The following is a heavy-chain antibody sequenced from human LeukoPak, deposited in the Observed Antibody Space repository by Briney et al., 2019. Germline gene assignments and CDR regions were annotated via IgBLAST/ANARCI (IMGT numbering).Heavy chain of an antibody. CDR2: ISSSSNYI. Sequence: PGGSLRLSCAASGFTFSNYSMNWVRQAPGKGLDWVSSISSSSNYIYYADSVKGRSTISRDNAKNSLSLQMNSLRAEDTAMYYCAAITGKRNYGFWSGPAFDIWGQGTMVTVSS. CDR3: AAITGKRNYGFWSGPAFDI. CDR1: GFTFSNYS. J-gene: IGHJ3*02. V-gene: IGHV3-21*01. D-gene: IGHD3-3*01.